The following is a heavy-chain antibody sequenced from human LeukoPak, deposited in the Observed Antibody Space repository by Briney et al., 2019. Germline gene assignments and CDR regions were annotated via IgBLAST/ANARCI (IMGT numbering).Heavy chain of an antibody. CDR1: GGSISSSNW. CDR3: ASITMVRGQIFDY. D-gene: IGHD3-10*01. Sequence: SETLSLTCAVSGGSISSSNWWSWVRQPPGKGLEWIGEINHSGSTNYNPSLKSRVTISVDTSKNQFSLKLSSVTAADTAVYYCASITMVRGQIFDYWGQGTLVTVSS. CDR2: INHSGST. V-gene: IGHV4-4*02. J-gene: IGHJ4*02.